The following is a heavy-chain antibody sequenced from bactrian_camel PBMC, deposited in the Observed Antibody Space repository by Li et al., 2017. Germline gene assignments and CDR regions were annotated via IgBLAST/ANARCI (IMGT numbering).Heavy chain of an antibody. J-gene: IGHJ4*01. V-gene: IGHV3S40*01. CDR1: EPTFGSYA. D-gene: IGHD5*01. CDR2: IESSGDST. CDR3: SVATTSGTFNY. Sequence: VQLVESGGGSVQSGGSLILSCSVSEPTFGSYAMSWVRQAPGKGLEWVTTIESSGDSTYYTDSVKGRFAISRDNAKNTVYLQMNSLKPEDTALYYCSVATTSGTFNYWGQGTQVTVS.